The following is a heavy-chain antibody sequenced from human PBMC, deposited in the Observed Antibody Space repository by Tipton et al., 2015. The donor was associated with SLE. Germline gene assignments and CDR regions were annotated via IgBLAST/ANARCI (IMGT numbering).Heavy chain of an antibody. J-gene: IGHJ4*02. V-gene: IGHV3-21*01. CDR2: ISSSSSYR. Sequence: SLRLSCAASGFTFSSYSMNWVRRAPGKGLEWVSSISSSSSYRHYADSVKGRFTISRDNAKNSLYLQMNSLRAEDTAVYYCARGPGLAAAGGGFWGQGTLITVSS. CDR1: GFTFSSYS. D-gene: IGHD6-13*01. CDR3: ARGPGLAAAGGGF.